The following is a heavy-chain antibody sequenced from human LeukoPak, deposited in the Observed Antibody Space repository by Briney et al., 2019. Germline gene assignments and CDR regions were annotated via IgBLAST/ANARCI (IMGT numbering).Heavy chain of an antibody. CDR1: GYTFTSYG. J-gene: IGHJ4*02. Sequence: APVKVSCKASGYTFTSYGISWVRQAPGQGLEWMGWISAYNGNTNYAQKLQGRVTMTTDTSTSTAYMELRSLRSDDTAVYYCARDPTVTGEVDYWGQGTLVTVSS. CDR3: ARDPTVTGEVDY. CDR2: ISAYNGNT. D-gene: IGHD4-17*01. V-gene: IGHV1-18*04.